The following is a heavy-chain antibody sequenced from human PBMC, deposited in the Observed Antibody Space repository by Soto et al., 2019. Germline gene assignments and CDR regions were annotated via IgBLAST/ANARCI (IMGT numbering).Heavy chain of an antibody. J-gene: IGHJ6*02. Sequence: QVQLVQSGAEVKKPGSSVRVSCQASGGTFTTYAFNWVRQAPGQGLEWRGGIIPMYNKPNYAPTFLGRVTISADPSTSTAYMELTTLRSEDTAVYFCARGYSGGYYYAMDVWAKGPRSPSL. CDR3: ARGYSGGYYYAMDV. V-gene: IGHV1-69*01. CDR2: IIPMYNKP. D-gene: IGHD4-4*01. CDR1: GGTFTTYA.